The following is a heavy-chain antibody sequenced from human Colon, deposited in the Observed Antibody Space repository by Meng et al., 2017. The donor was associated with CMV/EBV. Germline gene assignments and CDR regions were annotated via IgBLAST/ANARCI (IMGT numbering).Heavy chain of an antibody. CDR3: ATGADLPTFWNGFAY. D-gene: IGHD3-3*01. CDR2: ISGSGLTT. Sequence: GGSLSLSCAASGFTFSTYWMTWVRQAPGKGLEWVSSISGSGLTTFYSDAMEGRFSISRDNSRNTLYLQINRLRSDDTAVYYCATGADLPTFWNGFAYWGQGAVVTVSS. CDR1: GFTFSTYW. V-gene: IGHV3-23*01. J-gene: IGHJ4*02.